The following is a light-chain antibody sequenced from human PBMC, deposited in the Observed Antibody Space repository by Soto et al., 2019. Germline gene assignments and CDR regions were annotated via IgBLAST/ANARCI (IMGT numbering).Light chain of an antibody. CDR2: DAS. Sequence: EIVLTQSPATPSLSPGERATLSCRASQSVSSYLAWYQQKPGQAPRLLIYDASNRATGIPARFSGSGSGTDFTLTISSLAPEDFAVYYCQQRSNFTFGQGTRLEIK. CDR3: QQRSNFT. J-gene: IGKJ5*01. CDR1: QSVSSY. V-gene: IGKV3-11*01.